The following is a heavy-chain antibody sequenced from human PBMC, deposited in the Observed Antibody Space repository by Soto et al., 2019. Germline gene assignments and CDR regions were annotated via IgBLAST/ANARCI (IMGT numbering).Heavy chain of an antibody. J-gene: IGHJ4*02. CDR1: GYTYTRYG. V-gene: IGHV1-18*01. CDR2: ISAYNGNT. CDR3: ATDLFPDYADAWVTFRPADY. D-gene: IGHD3-16*02. Sequence: ASVKGSCKTSGYTYTRYGVSWVRQAPGQGLEWLGWISAYNGNTSYAQKLQGRVTMTTDTSTSTAYMEVTSLRSEDTAVYYCATDLFPDYADAWVTFRPADYWGQGTQVTVSS.